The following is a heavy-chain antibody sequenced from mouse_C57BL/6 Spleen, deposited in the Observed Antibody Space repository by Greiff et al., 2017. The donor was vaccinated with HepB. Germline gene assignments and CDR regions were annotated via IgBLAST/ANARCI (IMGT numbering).Heavy chain of an antibody. V-gene: IGHV3-6*01. J-gene: IGHJ2*01. Sequence: EVQLQQSGPGLVKPSQSLSLTCSVTGYSITSGYYWNWIRQFPGNKLEWMGYISYDGSNNYNPSLKNRISITRDTSKNQFFLKLNSVTTEDTATYYCARDLYGSSYLDYWGQGTTLTVSS. CDR1: GYSITSGYY. D-gene: IGHD1-1*01. CDR3: ARDLYGSSYLDY. CDR2: ISYDGSN.